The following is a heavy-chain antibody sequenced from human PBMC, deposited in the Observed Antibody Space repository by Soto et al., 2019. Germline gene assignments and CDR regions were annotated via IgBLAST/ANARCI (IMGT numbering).Heavy chain of an antibody. CDR2: IIPIFGTA. V-gene: IGHV1-69*12. D-gene: IGHD4-17*01. CDR1: GGTFSSYA. Sequence: QVQLVQSGAEVKKPGSSVKVSCKASGGTFSSYAISWVRQAPGQGLEWMGGIIPIFGTANYAQKFQGRVTITADESTSTAYMELSSLRSEDPAVYYWASLDYGELNPLPYWGQGTLVTVSS. J-gene: IGHJ4*02. CDR3: ASLDYGELNPLPY.